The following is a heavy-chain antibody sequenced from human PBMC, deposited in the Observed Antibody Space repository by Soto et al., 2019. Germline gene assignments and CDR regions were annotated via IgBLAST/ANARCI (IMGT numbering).Heavy chain of an antibody. J-gene: IGHJ4*02. D-gene: IGHD6-13*01. V-gene: IGHV4-59*12. CDR1: GGSISSYY. Sequence: SETLSLTCTVSGGSISSYYWIWIRQPPGKGLEWIGYIYYSGSTNYNPSLKSRVTISVDTSKNQFSLKLSSVTAADTAVYYCARTLWYLAFYFDYWGQGTLVTVS. CDR3: ARTLWYLAFYFDY. CDR2: IYYSGST.